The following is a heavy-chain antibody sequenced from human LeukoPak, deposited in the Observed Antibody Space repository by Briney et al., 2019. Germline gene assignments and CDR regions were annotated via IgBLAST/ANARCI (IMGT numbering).Heavy chain of an antibody. J-gene: IGHJ4*02. Sequence: GGSLRLSCAASGFTFSTFAMNWVRQAPGKGLEWVSAISGSGDSTYYADSVKGRFTVSRDNSKNTLYLQMNSLRAEDTAVYYCAKGGGWLYYFDYWGQGTLVTVSS. V-gene: IGHV3-23*01. CDR2: ISGSGDST. D-gene: IGHD2-15*01. CDR3: AKGGGWLYYFDY. CDR1: GFTFSTFA.